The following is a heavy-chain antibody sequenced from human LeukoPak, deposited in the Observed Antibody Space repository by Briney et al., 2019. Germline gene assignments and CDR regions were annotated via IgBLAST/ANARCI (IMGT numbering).Heavy chain of an antibody. CDR1: GYTFTGYY. Sequence: ASVKVSCKASGYTFTGYYMHWVRQAPGQGLEWMGWINPNSGGTNYAQKFQGRVTMTRDTSTSTVYMELSSLRSEDTAVYYCARDFGGNDYWGQGTLVTVSS. V-gene: IGHV1-2*02. J-gene: IGHJ4*02. CDR2: INPNSGGT. CDR3: ARDFGGNDY. D-gene: IGHD4-23*01.